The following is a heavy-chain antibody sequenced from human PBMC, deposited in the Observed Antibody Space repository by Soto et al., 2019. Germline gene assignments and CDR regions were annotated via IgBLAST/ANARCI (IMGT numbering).Heavy chain of an antibody. CDR1: GFSFSKAW. J-gene: IGHJ3*02. CDR3: AKGSKLRFLEWLLWGAFDI. Sequence: EAHLVQSGGGLVKPGGSLSLSCTASGFSFSKAWMSWVRLTPEKGLEWVSAISGSGGSTYYADSVKGRFTISRDNSKNTLYLQMNSLRAEDTAVYYCAKGSKLRFLEWLLWGAFDIWGQGTMVTVSS. CDR2: ISGSGGST. V-gene: IGHV3-23*04. D-gene: IGHD3-3*01.